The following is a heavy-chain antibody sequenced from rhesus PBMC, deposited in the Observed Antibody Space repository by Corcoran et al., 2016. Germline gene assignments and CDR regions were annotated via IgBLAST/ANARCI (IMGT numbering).Heavy chain of an antibody. Sequence: QVTLKESGPALVKPTQTLTLTCTFSGFSLSTSGMGVGWLRQPPGKALEWLALLYWDDDKYYSTSLKSRLTISKDTSKNQVVLRMTNMDPVDTATYYCARRPTHHEYFDFWGQGALITVSS. J-gene: IGHJ1*01. D-gene: IGHD2-39*02. CDR1: GFSLSTSGMG. CDR2: LYWDDDK. CDR3: ARRPTHHEYFDF. V-gene: IGHV2-174*01.